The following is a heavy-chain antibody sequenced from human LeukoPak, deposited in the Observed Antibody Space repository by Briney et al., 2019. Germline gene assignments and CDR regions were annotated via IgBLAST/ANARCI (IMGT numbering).Heavy chain of an antibody. J-gene: IGHJ4*02. CDR1: GGSISSYY. CDR2: IYCSGST. D-gene: IGHD5-18*01. V-gene: IGHV4-59*01. Sequence: PSETLSLTCTVSGGSISSYYWSWIRQPPGKGLEWIGYIYCSGSTNYNPSLKSRVTISVDTSKNQVSLKLSSVTAADTAVYYCARVMGGYSYVWAFDYWGQGTLVTVSS. CDR3: ARVMGGYSYVWAFDY.